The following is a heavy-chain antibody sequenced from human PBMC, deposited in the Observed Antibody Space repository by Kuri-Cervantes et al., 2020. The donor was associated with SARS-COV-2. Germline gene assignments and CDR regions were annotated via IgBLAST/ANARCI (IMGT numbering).Heavy chain of an antibody. CDR3: ASPIIVGATDY. Sequence: ESLKISCALYGGSFSGFYWSWIRQTPGKGLEWIGEINHSGSANYNPSLKSRVTISVDTSKNQFSLKLSSVTAADTAVYYCASPIIVGATDYWGQGILVTVSS. J-gene: IGHJ4*02. CDR1: GGSFSGFY. V-gene: IGHV4-34*01. CDR2: INHSGSA. D-gene: IGHD1-26*01.